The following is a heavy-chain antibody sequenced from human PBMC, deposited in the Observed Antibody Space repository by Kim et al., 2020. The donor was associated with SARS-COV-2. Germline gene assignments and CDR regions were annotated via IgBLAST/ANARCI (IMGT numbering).Heavy chain of an antibody. CDR3: EGALYYGSGCFDY. D-gene: IGHD3-10*01. Sequence: GGSLRLSCAASGFTFGSYSMNWVRQAPGKGLEWVSYISGSSSTIYYADSVKGRFTISRDNAKNSLYLQVHSLRAEDTAVYYCEGALYYGSGCFDYWGEGT. V-gene: IGHV3-48*04. CDR2: ISGSSSTI. CDR1: GFTFGSYS. J-gene: IGHJ4*02.